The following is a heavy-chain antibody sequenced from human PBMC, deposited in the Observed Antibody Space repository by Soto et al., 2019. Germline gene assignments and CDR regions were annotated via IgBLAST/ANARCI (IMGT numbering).Heavy chain of an antibody. CDR1: GFTFSSYA. CDR3: AKANMVRGVSYWFDP. CDR2: ISGSGGST. D-gene: IGHD3-10*01. V-gene: IGHV3-23*01. Sequence: QPGGSLRLSCAASGFTFSSYAMSWVRQAPGKGLEWVSAISGSGGSTYYADSVKGRFTISRDNSKNTLYLQMNSQRAEDTAVYYCAKANMVRGVSYWFDPWGQGTLVTVSS. J-gene: IGHJ5*02.